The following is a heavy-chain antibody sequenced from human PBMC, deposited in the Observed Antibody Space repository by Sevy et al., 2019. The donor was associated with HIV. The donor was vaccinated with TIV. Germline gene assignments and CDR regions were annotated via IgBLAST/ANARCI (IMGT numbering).Heavy chain of an antibody. CDR2: ISSSSSTI. CDR3: AGYRSSTSCYMPAPN. D-gene: IGHD2-2*01. V-gene: IGHV3-48*02. CDR1: GFTFSSYS. Sequence: GESLKISCAASGFTFSSYSMNWVRQAPGKGLEWVSYISSSSSTIYYADSVKGRFTISRDNAKNSLYLQMNSLRDEDTAVYYCAGYRSSTSCYMPAPNWGQGTLVTVSS. J-gene: IGHJ4*02.